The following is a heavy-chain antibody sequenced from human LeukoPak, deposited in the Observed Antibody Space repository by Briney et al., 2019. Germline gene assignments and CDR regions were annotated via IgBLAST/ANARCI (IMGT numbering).Heavy chain of an antibody. J-gene: IGHJ6*03. CDR2: IYYSGST. CDR3: ARGGPPGYYYDYYMDV. CDR1: GGSVSSSTNY. V-gene: IGHV4-39*07. Sequence: SETLSLTCTVSGGSVSSSTNYWGWIRQPPGKGLEWIGTIYYSGSTYYNPSLKSRVTISVDTSKNQFSLKLTSVTAADTAVYFCARGGPPGYYYDYYMDVWGEGTTVTISS.